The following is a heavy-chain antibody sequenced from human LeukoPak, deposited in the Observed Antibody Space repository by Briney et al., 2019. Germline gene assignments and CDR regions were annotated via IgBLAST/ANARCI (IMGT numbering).Heavy chain of an antibody. CDR3: AKDFRIGYSAHFDY. Sequence: GSLRLSCVGSGFTFRSHAMSWVRKAPEKGLEFVSGIYENGGTTYYADSVKGRFSISRDYSKNTLYLQMDSLRGEDTAVYYCAKDFRIGYSAHFDYWGQGALVTVSS. CDR1: GFTFRSHA. CDR2: IYENGGTT. D-gene: IGHD2-21*01. J-gene: IGHJ4*02. V-gene: IGHV3-23*01.